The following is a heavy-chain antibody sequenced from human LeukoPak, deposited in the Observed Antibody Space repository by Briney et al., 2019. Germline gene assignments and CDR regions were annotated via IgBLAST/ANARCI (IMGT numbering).Heavy chain of an antibody. J-gene: IGHJ4*02. D-gene: IGHD6-19*01. CDR2: IKQDGSEK. Sequence: PGGSLRLSCAASGFTFSSYWMSWVRQAPGKGLEWVANIKQDGSEKYYVDSVKGRFTISRDNAKNSLYLQMNSLRAEDTALYYSAKAVGSGWGSYFDYWGQGTLVTVSS. CDR1: GFTFSSYW. V-gene: IGHV3-7*03. CDR3: AKAVGSGWGSYFDY.